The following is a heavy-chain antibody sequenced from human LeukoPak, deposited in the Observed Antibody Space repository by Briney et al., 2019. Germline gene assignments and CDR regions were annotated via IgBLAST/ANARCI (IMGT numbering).Heavy chain of an antibody. J-gene: IGHJ4*02. D-gene: IGHD3-10*01. CDR3: ARYVVYGSGKYYFDY. CDR1: GGSVSSTTYF. V-gene: IGHV4-39*01. Sequence: PSETLSLTCTVSGGSVSSTTYFWSWIRQPPGKGRDWIASINYSGSTYYNPSLKSRVTISVDTSENQFSLKLSSVTAADTAVYYCARYVVYGSGKYYFDYWGQGTLVTVSS. CDR2: INYSGST.